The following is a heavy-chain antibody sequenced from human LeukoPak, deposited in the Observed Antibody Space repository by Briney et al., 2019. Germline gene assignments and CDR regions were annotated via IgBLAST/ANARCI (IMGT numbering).Heavy chain of an antibody. D-gene: IGHD6-13*01. V-gene: IGHV3-9*01. CDR3: AKDVIATTGTTIYVFDY. CDR1: GFTFDDYA. J-gene: IGHJ4*02. CDR2: ISWNSGSI. Sequence: GGSLRLSCAASGFTFDDYAMHWVRQAPGKGLEWVSSISWNSGSIGYAGSVKGRFTISRDNAKNSLYLQMNSLRAEDAALYYCAKDVIATTGTTIYVFDYWGQGTLVTVSS.